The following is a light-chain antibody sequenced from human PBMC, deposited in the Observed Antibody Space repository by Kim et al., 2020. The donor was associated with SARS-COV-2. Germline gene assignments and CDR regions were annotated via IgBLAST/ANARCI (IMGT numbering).Light chain of an antibody. CDR2: QDT. CDR1: RLGNKY. Sequence: SYELTQPPSVSVSPGQTASITCSGDRLGNKYVSWYQQKPGQSPVLVIHQDTKRPSGIPERLSGSNSGDTATLTISETQAVDEADYYCQAWDNYIVIFGGGTQLTVL. J-gene: IGLJ2*01. V-gene: IGLV3-1*01. CDR3: QAWDNYIVI.